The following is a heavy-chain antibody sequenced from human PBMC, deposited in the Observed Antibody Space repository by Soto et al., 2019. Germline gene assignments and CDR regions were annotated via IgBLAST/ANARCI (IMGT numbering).Heavy chain of an antibody. V-gene: IGHV3-7*03. J-gene: IGHJ3*02. CDR2: LKQDGSEK. CDR3: ARVGQCLAHDAFDI. Sequence: EVQLVESGGGLVQPGGSLRLSCAASGFTFSSYWMSWVRQAPGKGLEWVANLKQDGSEKYYVDSVKGRFTISRDNAKNSLYLQMNSLRAEDTAVYYCARVGQCLAHDAFDIWGQGTMVTVSS. CDR1: GFTFSSYW. D-gene: IGHD6-19*01.